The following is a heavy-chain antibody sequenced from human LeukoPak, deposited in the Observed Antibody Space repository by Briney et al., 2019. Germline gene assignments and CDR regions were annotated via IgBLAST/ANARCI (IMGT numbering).Heavy chain of an antibody. J-gene: IGHJ4*02. Sequence: PSETLSLTCTVSGGSISGYYWNWIRQPPGKGLEWIGYIYYTGSTNYNPSLKSRVTISVDTSKNQFSLELSSVTAADTAVYYCAKENDTSGFSASGFDSWGQGTLVTVSS. CDR2: IYYTGST. V-gene: IGHV4-59*01. CDR1: GGSISGYY. D-gene: IGHD3-22*01. CDR3: AKENDTSGFSASGFDS.